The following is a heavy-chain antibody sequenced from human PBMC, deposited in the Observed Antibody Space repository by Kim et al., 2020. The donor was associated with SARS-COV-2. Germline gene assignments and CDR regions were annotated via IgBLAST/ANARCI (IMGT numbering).Heavy chain of an antibody. CDR3: ARDIGGSGNYDWFDA. Sequence: AESVKGRFTISRDSARNSVYRQLNRLRVEDTAVYYCARDIGGSGNYDWFDAWGQGTLVTVSS. J-gene: IGHJ5*02. V-gene: IGHV3-11*05. D-gene: IGHD3-10*01.